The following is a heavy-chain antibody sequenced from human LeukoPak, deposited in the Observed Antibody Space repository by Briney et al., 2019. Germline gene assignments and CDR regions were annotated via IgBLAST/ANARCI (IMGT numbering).Heavy chain of an antibody. CDR3: ARACPWFDP. Sequence: PSETLSLTCTVFSGSISSYYWSWIRQPPGKGLEWIGYIYYSGSTNYNPSLKSRVTTSVDTSKNQFSLNLSSVTAADTAVYYCARACPWFDPWGQGTLVTVSS. CDR2: IYYSGST. CDR1: SGSISSYY. V-gene: IGHV4-59*01. J-gene: IGHJ5*02.